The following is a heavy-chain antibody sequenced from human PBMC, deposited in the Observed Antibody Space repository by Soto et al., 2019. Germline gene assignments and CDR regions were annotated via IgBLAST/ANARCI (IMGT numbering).Heavy chain of an antibody. Sequence: PVGSLRLSCAASGFTISTYHLNWVRQAPGKGLEWVSYISTDLRALYYADSVKGRFTISRDNGKDSLYLQMNSLRDEDTAVYFCARCSRNSCYSYGVDVWGQGATVTVSS. V-gene: IGHV3-48*02. CDR3: ARCSRNSCYSYGVDV. CDR1: GFTISTYH. CDR2: ISTDLRAL. J-gene: IGHJ6*02. D-gene: IGHD2-15*01.